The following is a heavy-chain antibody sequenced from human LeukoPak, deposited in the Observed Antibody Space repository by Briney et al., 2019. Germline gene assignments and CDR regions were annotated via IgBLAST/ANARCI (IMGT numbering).Heavy chain of an antibody. CDR2: IKQDGSEK. CDR3: AKDLWGFVEVAAILDY. J-gene: IGHJ4*02. V-gene: IGHV3-7*03. D-gene: IGHD2-15*01. CDR1: GFTFSSRDW. Sequence: PGGSLRLSCVASGFTFSSRDWMTWVRQAPGKGLEWVANIKQDGSEKNYVDSVKGRFTISRDNSKNTLYLQMNSLRAEDTAVYYCAKDLWGFVEVAAILDYWGQGTLVTVSS.